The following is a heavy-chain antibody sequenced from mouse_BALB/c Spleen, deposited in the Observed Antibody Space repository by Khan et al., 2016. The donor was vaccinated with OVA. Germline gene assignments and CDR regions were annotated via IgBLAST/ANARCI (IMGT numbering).Heavy chain of an antibody. Sequence: EVELVESGGDLVKPGGSLKLSCAASGFTFSSYSMSWVRQTPDKRLEWVATICSGADYNYYPDSVKGRFTISRDNAKNTLYMQMSSLKSEDTAMYYCASYLTGSFAYWGQGTLVTVSA. J-gene: IGHJ3*01. D-gene: IGHD4-1*01. CDR1: GFTFSSYS. V-gene: IGHV5-6*01. CDR3: ASYLTGSFAY. CDR2: ICSGADYN.